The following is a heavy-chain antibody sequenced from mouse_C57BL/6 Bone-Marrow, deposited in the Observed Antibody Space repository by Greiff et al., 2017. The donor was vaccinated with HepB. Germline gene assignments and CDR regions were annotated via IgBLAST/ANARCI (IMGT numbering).Heavy chain of an antibody. D-gene: IGHD2-1*01. J-gene: IGHJ4*01. Sequence: VQLQQSGAELVKPGASVKMSCKASGYTFTSYWITWVKQRPGQGLEWIGDIYPGSGSTNYNEKFKSKATLTVDTSSSTAYMQLSSLTSEDSAVYYCARRGVYYGTDGMDYWGQGTSVTVSS. V-gene: IGHV1-55*01. CDR3: ARRGVYYGTDGMDY. CDR2: IYPGSGST. CDR1: GYTFTSYW.